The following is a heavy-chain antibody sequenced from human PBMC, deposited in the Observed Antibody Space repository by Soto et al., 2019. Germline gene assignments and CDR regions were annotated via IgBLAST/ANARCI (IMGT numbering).Heavy chain of an antibody. CDR3: SRPLGAPHTIHAF. J-gene: IGHJ4*02. CDR2: ISYSGST. CDR1: GGSISSSNYY. Sequence: PSETLSLTCTVSGGSISSSNYYWGWIRQPPGKGLEWIGSISYSGSTYYNSSLKSRVTISVDTSKNQFSLKLSSVTAADTAVYYFSRPLGAPHTIHAFRAQGTLVIVS. V-gene: IGHV4-39*01. D-gene: IGHD1-1*01.